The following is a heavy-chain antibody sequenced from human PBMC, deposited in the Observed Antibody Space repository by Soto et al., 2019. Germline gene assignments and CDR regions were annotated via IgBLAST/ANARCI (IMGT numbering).Heavy chain of an antibody. V-gene: IGHV1-24*01. Sequence: ASVKISCKVSGYTLTELSMHWVLQAPGKGLEWMGGFDPEDGETIYAQKFQGRVTMTEDTSTDTAYMELSSLRSEDTAVYYCAADHYYYYGMDVWGQGTTVTVS. J-gene: IGHJ6*02. CDR2: FDPEDGET. CDR1: GYTLTELS. CDR3: AADHYYYYGMDV.